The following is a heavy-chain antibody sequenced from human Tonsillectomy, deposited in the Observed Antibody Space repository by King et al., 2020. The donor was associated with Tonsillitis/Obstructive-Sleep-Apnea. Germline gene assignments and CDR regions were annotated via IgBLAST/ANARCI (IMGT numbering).Heavy chain of an antibody. Sequence: QLVQSGAEVKKSGASVKVSCKASGYTSSSYVITWVRQAPGQGLEWMGWISVHNGNTNYAQKVQGRVTMTTDTSTSTAYMDLRSLRSDDTAVYYCARLPTITIFGVAPYYMDVWGNGTTVTVSS. J-gene: IGHJ6*03. CDR3: ARLPTITIFGVAPYYMDV. D-gene: IGHD3-3*01. CDR2: ISVHNGNT. V-gene: IGHV1-18*01. CDR1: GYTSSSYV.